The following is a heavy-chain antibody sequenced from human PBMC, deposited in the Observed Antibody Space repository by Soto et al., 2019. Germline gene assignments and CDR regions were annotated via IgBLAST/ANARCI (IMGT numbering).Heavy chain of an antibody. V-gene: IGHV1-2*04. J-gene: IGHJ6*03. CDR2: INPNSGGT. Sequence: QVQLVQSGAEVKKPGASVKVSCKASGYTFTGYYMHWVRQAPGQGLEWMGWINPNSGGTNYAQKFQGWVTMTMDTSISTAYMELSRLRSDDTAVYYCARGGGDYATPLYYYYMDVWGKGTTVTVSS. CDR1: GYTFTGYY. CDR3: ARGGGDYATPLYYYYMDV. D-gene: IGHD2-21*02.